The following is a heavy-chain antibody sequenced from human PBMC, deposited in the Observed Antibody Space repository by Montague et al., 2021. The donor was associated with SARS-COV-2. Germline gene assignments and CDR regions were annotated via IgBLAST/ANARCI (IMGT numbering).Heavy chain of an antibody. J-gene: IGHJ6*02. CDR2: IYYTGXT. Sequence: SETLSLTCTVSGGSISSSSYYWGWIRQPPGKGLEWFGSIYYTGXTXYXXXXKXRVTISVDTSKNQFSLKLSSVTAADTAVYYCAGDTRIAMLVVVTRYGLDVWGQGTTVTVSS. V-gene: IGHV4-39*07. CDR3: AGDTRIAMLVVVTRYGLDV. D-gene: IGHD3-22*01. CDR1: GGSISSSSYY.